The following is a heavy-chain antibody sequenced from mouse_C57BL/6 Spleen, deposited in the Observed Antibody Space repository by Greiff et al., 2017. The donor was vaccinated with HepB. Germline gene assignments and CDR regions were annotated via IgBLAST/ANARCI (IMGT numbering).Heavy chain of an antibody. CDR3: ARDDGYYIYYYAMDY. CDR1: GYTFTDYY. J-gene: IGHJ4*01. V-gene: IGHV1-77*01. CDR2: IGPGSGST. Sequence: VQLQQSGAELVKPGASVKISCKASGYTFTDYYINWVKQRPGQGLEWIGKIGPGSGSTYYNEKFKGKATLTADKSSSTAYMQLSSLTSEDSAVYVCARDDGYYIYYYAMDYWGQGTSVTVSS. D-gene: IGHD2-3*01.